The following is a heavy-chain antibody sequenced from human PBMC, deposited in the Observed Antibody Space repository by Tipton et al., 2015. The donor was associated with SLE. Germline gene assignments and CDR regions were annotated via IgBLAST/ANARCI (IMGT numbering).Heavy chain of an antibody. Sequence: AVSGFTFSSYSMNWVRQAPGKGLEWVSSISSSSSYINYADSVKGRFTISRDNVKNSLYLQMNSLRAEDTAVYYCARDLGYSGYDYDGYFDLWGRGTLVTVSS. CDR1: GFTFSSYS. D-gene: IGHD5-12*01. V-gene: IGHV3-21*01. J-gene: IGHJ2*01. CDR3: ARDLGYSGYDYDGYFDL. CDR2: ISSSSSYI.